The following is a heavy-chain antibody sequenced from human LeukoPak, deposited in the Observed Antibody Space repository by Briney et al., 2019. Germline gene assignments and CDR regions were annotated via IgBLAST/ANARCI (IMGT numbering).Heavy chain of an antibody. V-gene: IGHV3-23*01. CDR2: IFGSGGSA. J-gene: IGHJ1*01. CDR1: GFTFNNYA. D-gene: IGHD2-2*01. CDR3: ARSYCSSTSCYAGRYFQH. Sequence: GGSLGLSCTASGFTFNNYAMYWVRQAPRKGPEWVAGIFGSGGSAHYADSVKGRFTISRDNSKNTLYLQMDSLRGEDTAVYYCARSYCSSTSCYAGRYFQHWGQGTLVTVSS.